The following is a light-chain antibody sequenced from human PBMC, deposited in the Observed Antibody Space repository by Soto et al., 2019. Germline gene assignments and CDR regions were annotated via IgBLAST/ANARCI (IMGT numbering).Light chain of an antibody. CDR3: QQRSNWPLT. V-gene: IGKV3D-20*02. CDR2: GAS. CDR1: QSVSSLY. Sequence: EIVLTQSPGTLSLSPGERATLSCRASQSVSSLYLAWFQQKPGQAPRLLIYGASTRATGIPDRFSGSGSGTDFTLTISRLEPEDFAVYYCQQRSNWPLTFGPGTKVDIK. J-gene: IGKJ3*01.